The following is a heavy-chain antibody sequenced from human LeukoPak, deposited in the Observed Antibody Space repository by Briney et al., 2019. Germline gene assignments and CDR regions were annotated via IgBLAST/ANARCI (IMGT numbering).Heavy chain of an antibody. J-gene: IGHJ4*02. CDR2: ISYDGSNK. D-gene: IGHD1-26*01. CDR1: GFTFSSYA. CDR3: ATEQGNSFDY. V-gene: IGHV3-30-3*01. Sequence: PGGSLRLSCAASGFTFSSYAMHWVRQTPGKGLEWVAVISYDGSNKYYADSVKGRFTISRDNSKNTLYLQMNSLRAEDTAVYYCATEQGNSFDYWGQGTLVTVSS.